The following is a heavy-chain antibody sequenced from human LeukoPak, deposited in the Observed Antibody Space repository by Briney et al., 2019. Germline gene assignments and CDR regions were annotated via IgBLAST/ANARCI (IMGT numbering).Heavy chain of an antibody. Sequence: ASVKVSCKASGYTFTGYYIHWVRQAPGQGLEWMGWINPNSGGTNYAQKFQGRVAMTRDTSISTAYMDLSRLRSDDTAVYYCARGSIVGATFDYFDYWGQGTLVTVSS. J-gene: IGHJ4*02. CDR3: ARGSIVGATFDYFDY. CDR2: INPNSGGT. CDR1: GYTFTGYY. V-gene: IGHV1-2*02. D-gene: IGHD1-26*01.